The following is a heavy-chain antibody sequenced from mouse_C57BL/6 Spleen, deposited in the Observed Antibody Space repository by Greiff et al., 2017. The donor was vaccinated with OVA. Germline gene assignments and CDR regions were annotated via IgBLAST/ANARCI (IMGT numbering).Heavy chain of an antibody. D-gene: IGHD1-1*01. J-gene: IGHJ2*01. CDR2: IDPSDSYT. CDR3: ARVDGSSPCYFDY. V-gene: IGHV1-69*01. Sequence: QVQLKQPGAELVMPGASVKLSCKASGYTFTSYWMHWVKQRPGQGLEWIGEIDPSDSYTNYNQKFKGKSTLTVDKSSSTAYMQLSSLTSEDSAVYYCARVDGSSPCYFDYWGQGTTLTVSS. CDR1: GYTFTSYW.